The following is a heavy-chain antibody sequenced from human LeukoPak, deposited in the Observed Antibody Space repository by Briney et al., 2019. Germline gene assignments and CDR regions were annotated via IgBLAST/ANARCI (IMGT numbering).Heavy chain of an antibody. CDR3: ARTGTRNNWFDP. CDR2: IYYSGST. D-gene: IGHD1-7*01. J-gene: IGHJ5*02. Sequence: SQTLSLTCTVSGGSISSGGYYWSWIRQHPGKGLEWIGCIYYSGSTYYNPSLKSRVTISVDTSKNQFSLKLSSVTAADTAVYYCARTGTRNNWFDPWGQGTLVTVSS. CDR1: GGSISSGGYY. V-gene: IGHV4-31*03.